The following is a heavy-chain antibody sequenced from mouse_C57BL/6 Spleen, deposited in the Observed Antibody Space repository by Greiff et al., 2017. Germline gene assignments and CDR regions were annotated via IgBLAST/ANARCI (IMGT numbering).Heavy chain of an antibody. Sequence: VQLQQPGAELVMPGASVKLSCKASGYTFTSYWMHWVKQRPGQGLEWIGEIDPSDSYTNYNQKFKGKSTLTVDKSSSTAYMQLSSLTSEDSAVYYCARRVTTVVAYDYFDYWGQGTTLTVSS. D-gene: IGHD1-1*01. CDR1: GYTFTSYW. J-gene: IGHJ2*01. CDR3: ARRVTTVVAYDYFDY. CDR2: IDPSDSYT. V-gene: IGHV1-69*01.